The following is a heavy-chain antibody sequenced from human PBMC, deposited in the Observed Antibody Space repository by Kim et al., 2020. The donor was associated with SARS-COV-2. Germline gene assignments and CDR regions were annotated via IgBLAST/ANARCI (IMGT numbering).Heavy chain of an antibody. V-gene: IGHV3-21*01. J-gene: IGHJ4*02. D-gene: IGHD3-9*01. CDR3: ARLDILTGYLREDDY. Sequence: GGSLRLSCAASGFTFSSYSMNWVRQAPGKGLEWVSSISSSSSYIYYADSVKGRFTISRDNAKNSLYLQMNSLRAEDTAVYYCARLDILTGYLREDDYWGQGTLVTVSS. CDR2: ISSSSSYI. CDR1: GFTFSSYS.